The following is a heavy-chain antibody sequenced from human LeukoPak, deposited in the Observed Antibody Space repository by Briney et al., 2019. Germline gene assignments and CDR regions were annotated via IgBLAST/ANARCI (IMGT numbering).Heavy chain of an antibody. CDR1: GFTFNTYT. Sequence: GGSLRLSCAASGFTFNTYTMNWVRQAPGKGLEWVSYISGSSGIIDYADSVRGRFTISRDNAKNSLYLRMNSLRAEDTAMYYCASPALGQVTMKPWGQGTLVTVSS. CDR2: ISGSSGII. CDR3: ASPALGQVTMKP. J-gene: IGHJ5*02. D-gene: IGHD3-22*01. V-gene: IGHV3-48*04.